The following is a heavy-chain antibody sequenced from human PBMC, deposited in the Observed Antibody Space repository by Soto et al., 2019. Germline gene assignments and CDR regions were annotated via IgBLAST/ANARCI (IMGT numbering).Heavy chain of an antibody. D-gene: IGHD2-2*01. Sequence: EVQLVESGGGLVQPGGSLRLSCAASGFTFSTHSMNWVRQAPGKGLEWISYITSSGVTMYEDSVKGRFTISRDNAKNSLYLQMNSLRAEDTAVYFCVGEVGFQLIYWGPGTLVTVSS. CDR3: VGEVGFQLIY. CDR1: GFTFSTHS. J-gene: IGHJ4*02. V-gene: IGHV3-48*01. CDR2: ITSSGVT.